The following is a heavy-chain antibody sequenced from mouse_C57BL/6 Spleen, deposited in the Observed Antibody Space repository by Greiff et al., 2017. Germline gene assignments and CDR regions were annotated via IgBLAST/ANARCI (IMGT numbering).Heavy chain of an antibody. Sequence: QVQLQQSGAELVKPGASVKMSCKASGYTFTSYWITWVKQRPGQGLEWIGDIYPGSGSTNYNQKFKGKATLTVDKSSSTAYMQLSSLTSEDSAVYYCAIDYGSSYDAMDYWGQGTSVTVSS. D-gene: IGHD1-1*01. CDR3: AIDYGSSYDAMDY. CDR2: IYPGSGST. V-gene: IGHV1-55*01. J-gene: IGHJ4*01. CDR1: GYTFTSYW.